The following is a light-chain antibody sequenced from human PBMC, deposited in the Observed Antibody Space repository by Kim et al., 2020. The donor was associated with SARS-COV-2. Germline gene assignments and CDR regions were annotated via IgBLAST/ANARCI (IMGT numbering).Light chain of an antibody. CDR1: QSLLLSNGYNY. V-gene: IGKV2-28*01. CDR2: LGS. CDR3: KLDLQTLHG. J-gene: IGKJ2*01. Sequence: DIVMTQSPLSLPVTPGEPASISCRSSQSLLLSNGYNYLDWYLQKPGQSPQLLIYLGSNRASGVPARFSGSGSGTDFTLKISSVEAEDVGVYYCKLDLQTLHGVVQSTKLEI.